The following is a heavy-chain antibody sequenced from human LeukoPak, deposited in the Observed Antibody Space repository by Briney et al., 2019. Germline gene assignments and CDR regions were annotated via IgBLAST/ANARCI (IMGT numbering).Heavy chain of an antibody. CDR2: IYYSGST. J-gene: IGHJ6*03. CDR1: SGSISSSSYY. V-gene: IGHV4-39*07. CDR3: ARLAEAPNYYYYMDV. Sequence: SETLSLTCSVSSGSISSSSYYWGWIRQPPGKGLEWIGSIYYSGSTYYNPSLKSRVTISVDTSKNQFSLKLSSVTAADTAVYYCARLAEAPNYYYYMDVWGKGTTVTVSS.